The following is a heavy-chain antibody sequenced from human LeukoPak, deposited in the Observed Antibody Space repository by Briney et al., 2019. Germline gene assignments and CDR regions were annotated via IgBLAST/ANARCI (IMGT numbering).Heavy chain of an antibody. CDR3: VRGSGNYNS. CDR2: IYHSGST. D-gene: IGHD3-10*01. Sequence: NPSETLSLTCTVSGYSISSGYYWGWIRQPPGKGLEWIGSIYHSGSTYYNPSLKSRVSISVDTSKNQFSLRLSSMTAADTAIYYCVRGSGNYNSWGQGTLVTVSS. CDR1: GYSISSGYY. J-gene: IGHJ4*02. V-gene: IGHV4-38-2*02.